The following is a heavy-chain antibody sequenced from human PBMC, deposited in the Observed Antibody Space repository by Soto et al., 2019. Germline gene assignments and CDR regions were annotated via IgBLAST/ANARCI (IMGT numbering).Heavy chain of an antibody. CDR1: RAFINSGGFY. CDR3: GVYSGYDLRIDAFDI. D-gene: IGHD5-12*01. Sequence: SETLSLTCSVSRAFINSGGFYYSWIRQPPGKGLEWLGYIFHSGSTLYNPSLRGRLTLSADTSRNQLSLYLTSVTAADTAVYYCGVYSGYDLRIDAFDIWGQGTMVTVS. CDR2: IFHSGST. J-gene: IGHJ3*02. V-gene: IGHV4-30-4*01.